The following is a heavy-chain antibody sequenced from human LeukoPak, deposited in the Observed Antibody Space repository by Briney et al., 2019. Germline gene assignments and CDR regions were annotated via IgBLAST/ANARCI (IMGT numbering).Heavy chain of an antibody. CDR3: ARARWEEATLYYYYYYMDV. CDR1: GGTFSSYA. D-gene: IGHD1-26*01. Sequence: ASVKVSCKASGGTFSSYAISWVRQAPGQGLEWMGGIIPIFGTANYAQKFQGRVTITADESTSTAYMELSSLRSEDTAVYYCARARWEEATLYYYYYYMDVWGKGTTVTVSS. V-gene: IGHV1-69*13. CDR2: IIPIFGTA. J-gene: IGHJ6*03.